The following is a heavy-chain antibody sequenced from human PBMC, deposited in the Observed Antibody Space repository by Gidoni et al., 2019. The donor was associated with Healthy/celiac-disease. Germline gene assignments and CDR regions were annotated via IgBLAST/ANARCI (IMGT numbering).Heavy chain of an antibody. Sequence: HVPLVQSVAEVKKPAASVTVSCKAYGYTFTSFGSSWVRQAPGQGLEWMGWISAYNGNTNYAQNVQGRIAMTADTSTNTADMELRSLRSDDTAVYYCARDNGHDRRLSGMGVWGQGTTVAVSS. J-gene: IGHJ6*02. V-gene: IGHV1-18*01. CDR2: ISAYNGNT. CDR1: GYTFTSFG. CDR3: ARDNGHDRRLSGMGV. D-gene: IGHD1-20*01.